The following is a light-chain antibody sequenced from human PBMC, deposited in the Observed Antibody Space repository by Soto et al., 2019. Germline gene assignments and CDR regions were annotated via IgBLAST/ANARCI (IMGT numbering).Light chain of an antibody. Sequence: EIVLTQSPATLSLTPGERATLSCRASQSISTHLAWYQQKPGQAPRLLIYGGTTRATGIPARFSGSGSGTDFTLTISSLEPEDFAVYYCQQYGSSPLISFGQGTRLEIK. CDR1: QSISTH. CDR3: QQYGSSPLIS. J-gene: IGKJ5*01. CDR2: GGT. V-gene: IGKV3-11*01.